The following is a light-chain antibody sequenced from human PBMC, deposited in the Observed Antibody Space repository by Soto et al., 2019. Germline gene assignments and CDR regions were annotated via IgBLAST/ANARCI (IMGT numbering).Light chain of an antibody. V-gene: IGKV3-15*01. CDR3: QQYNNWPPPT. J-gene: IGKJ2*01. CDR2: GAS. Sequence: EIVMTQSPATLSVSPGERATLSCRASQSVSSNLAWYQQKPGQAPRLLIYGASTRATGIPARFSGSGSGTEFTLNISSLQSEDFSVYYCQQYNNWPPPTFGQGTKLEIK. CDR1: QSVSSN.